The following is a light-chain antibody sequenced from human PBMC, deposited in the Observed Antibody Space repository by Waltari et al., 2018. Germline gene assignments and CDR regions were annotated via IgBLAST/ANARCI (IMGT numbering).Light chain of an antibody. V-gene: IGLV2-14*01. CDR2: GVS. CDR1: SRDIGFYNY. CDR3: NSYTGSSSWV. Sequence: QSALTQPTSVSGSPGQSITISCTGTSRDIGFYNYVSWYQQYPGKVPQLLIFGVSDRPSGVSGRFSGSKSGNTASLTISGLQADDEADYYCNSYTGSSSWVFGGGTKLTVL. J-gene: IGLJ3*02.